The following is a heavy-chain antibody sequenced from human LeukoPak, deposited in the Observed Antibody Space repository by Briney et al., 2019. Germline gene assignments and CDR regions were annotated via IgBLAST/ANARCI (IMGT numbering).Heavy chain of an antibody. Sequence: SETLSLTCAVYGGSFSGYYWSWIRQPPGKGLEWIGEINHSGSTNYNPSLKSRVTISVDTSKNRFSLKLSTVTAADTAVYYCARRPTGDPKFDYWGQGTLVTVSS. J-gene: IGHJ4*02. CDR2: INHSGST. D-gene: IGHD7-27*01. CDR3: ARRPTGDPKFDY. CDR1: GGSFSGYY. V-gene: IGHV4-34*01.